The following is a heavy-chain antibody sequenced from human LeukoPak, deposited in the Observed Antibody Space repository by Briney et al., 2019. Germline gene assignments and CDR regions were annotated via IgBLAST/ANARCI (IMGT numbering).Heavy chain of an antibody. J-gene: IGHJ3*02. Sequence: GGSLRLSCTASGFTFSSYWMSWVRQAPGKGLEWVANIKEDGSETYYVDSVKGRFTISRDNAKNTLYLQMNSLRAEDTAVYYCARAIQLWGDAFDIWGQETMVTVSS. CDR2: IKEDGSET. CDR3: ARAIQLWGDAFDI. CDR1: GFTFSSYW. V-gene: IGHV3-7*01. D-gene: IGHD5-18*01.